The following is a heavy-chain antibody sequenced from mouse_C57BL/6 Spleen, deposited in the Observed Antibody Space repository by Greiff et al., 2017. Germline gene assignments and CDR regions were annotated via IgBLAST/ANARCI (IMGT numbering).Heavy chain of an antibody. D-gene: IGHD1-3*01. CDR3: ARTKYYDMDY. V-gene: IGHV5-17*01. J-gene: IGHJ4*01. CDR2: ISSGSSTS. CDR1: GFTFSDYG. Sequence: EVKLMESGGGLVKPGGSLKLSCAASGFTFSDYGMHWVRQAPEKGLEWVAYISSGSSTSYYADTVKGQFTISRDNAKNTLFLQMTSLRSEDTAMYYGARTKYYDMDYWGQGTTVTVSS.